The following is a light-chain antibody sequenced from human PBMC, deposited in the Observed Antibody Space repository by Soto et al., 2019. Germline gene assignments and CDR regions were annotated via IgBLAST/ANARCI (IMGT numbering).Light chain of an antibody. CDR2: AAS. CDR1: QSISSY. V-gene: IGKV1-39*01. Sequence: DIQMTQSPSSLPASVGDRISITCRASQSISSYLNWYQQKPGKVPKLLINAASTLQSGVPSRFNGSRSGTDFSLAIISLQPEDFATYYCQQNYNPPWTFGQGTKVDI. J-gene: IGKJ1*01. CDR3: QQNYNPPWT.